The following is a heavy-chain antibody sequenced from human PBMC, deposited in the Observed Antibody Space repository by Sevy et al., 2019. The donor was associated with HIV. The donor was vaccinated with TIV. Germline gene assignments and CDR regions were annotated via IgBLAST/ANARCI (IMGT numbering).Heavy chain of an antibody. J-gene: IGHJ4*02. CDR2: IIPSGNT. CDR3: ARGQWEHLY. D-gene: IGHD1-26*01. CDR1: GGSFSVFY. V-gene: IGHV4-34*01. Sequence: SETLSLTCAVYGGSFSVFYWSWIRQPPGKGLEWIGEIIPSGNTNYNPSLKSRATISIDTSKNQFSLKLKSVTAADTAMYFCARGQWEHLYLGQGTLVTVSS.